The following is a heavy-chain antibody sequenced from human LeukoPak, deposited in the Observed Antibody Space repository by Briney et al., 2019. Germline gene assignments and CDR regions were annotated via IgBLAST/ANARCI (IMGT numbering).Heavy chain of an antibody. D-gene: IGHD3/OR15-3a*01. CDR3: AKEGVPYDFEGFFDL. CDR2: ISWNGDNI. CDR1: GFNFDNYG. J-gene: IGHJ2*01. V-gene: IGHV3-20*01. Sequence: PGGSLRLSCTASGFNFDNYGMSWVRQVPGKGLEWISDISWNGDNINYADSLKGRFTISRDSANKSLYLHMHILRVEDTALYHCAKEGVPYDFEGFFDLWGRGTLVTVSS.